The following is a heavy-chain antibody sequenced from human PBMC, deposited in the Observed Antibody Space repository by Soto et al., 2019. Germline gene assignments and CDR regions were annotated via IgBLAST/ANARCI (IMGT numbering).Heavy chain of an antibody. CDR1: GYTFSNYA. V-gene: IGHV1-8*02. D-gene: IGHD3-22*01. CDR3: ARGFRYYYDSSGYLHHYGMDV. CDR2: MNPNSGNT. Sequence: GASVKVSCKASGYTFSNYAMHWVRQAPGQGLEWMGWMNPNSGNTGYAQRFQGRVTMTRNTSISTAYMELSSLRSEDTAVYYCARGFRYYYDSSGYLHHYGMDVWGQGTTVTVSS. J-gene: IGHJ6*02.